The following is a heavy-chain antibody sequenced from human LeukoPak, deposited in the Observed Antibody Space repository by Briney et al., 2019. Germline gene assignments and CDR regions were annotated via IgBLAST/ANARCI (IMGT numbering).Heavy chain of an antibody. CDR3: AKAWGGFDY. V-gene: IGHV3-30*18. Sequence: GGSLRLSCAASGFTFSSYGMHWVRQAPGKGLEWVAVISYDGSNKYYADSVKGRFTISRNNSKNTLYLQMNSLRAEDTAVYYCAKAWGGFDYWGQGTLVTVSS. CDR1: GFTFSSYG. CDR2: ISYDGSNK. D-gene: IGHD3-16*01. J-gene: IGHJ4*02.